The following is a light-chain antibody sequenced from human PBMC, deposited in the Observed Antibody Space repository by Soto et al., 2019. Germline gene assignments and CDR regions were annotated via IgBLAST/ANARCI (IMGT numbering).Light chain of an antibody. J-gene: IGLJ2*01. V-gene: IGLV2-14*03. CDR2: DVS. Sequence: QSALTQPASVSGSPGQSITISCTGTSSDVVGYNYVSWYQQHPGRAPQLMIYDVSHRPSGVSNRFSGSRSGNTASLTISGLQAEDEADYYCSSYATSTTVLFGGGTKLTVL. CDR3: SSYATSTTVL. CDR1: SSDVVGYNY.